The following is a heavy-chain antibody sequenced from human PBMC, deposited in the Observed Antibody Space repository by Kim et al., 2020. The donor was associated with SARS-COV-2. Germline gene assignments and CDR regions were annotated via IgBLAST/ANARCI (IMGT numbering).Heavy chain of an antibody. CDR3: ARGKKYSSSWYRGGSTSRGFDP. CDR1: GGSFSGYY. D-gene: IGHD6-13*01. CDR2: INHSGST. V-gene: IGHV4-34*01. Sequence: SETLSLTCAVYGGSFSGYYWSWIRQPPGKGLEWIGEINHSGSTNYNPSLKSRVTISVDTSKNQFSLKLSSVTAADTAVYYCARGKKYSSSWYRGGSTSRGFDPWGQGTLVTVSS. J-gene: IGHJ5*02.